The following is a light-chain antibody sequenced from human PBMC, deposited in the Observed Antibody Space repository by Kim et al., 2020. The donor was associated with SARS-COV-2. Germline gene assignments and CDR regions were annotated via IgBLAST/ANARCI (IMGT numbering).Light chain of an antibody. J-gene: IGLJ3*02. CDR3: QSYDNRLGGYWV. CDR1: RSNIGAGYD. Sequence: QSVLTQPPSVSGAPGQRVTISCTGSRSNIGAGYDVYWYQQLPGTAPKLLIYGNNNRPSGVPDRFSGSKSGTLASLAITGLQAEDEADYYCQSYDNRLGGYWVFGGGTQLTVL. CDR2: GNN. V-gene: IGLV1-40*01.